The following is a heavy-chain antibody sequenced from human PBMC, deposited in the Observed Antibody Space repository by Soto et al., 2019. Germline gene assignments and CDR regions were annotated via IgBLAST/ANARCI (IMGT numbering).Heavy chain of an antibody. V-gene: IGHV3-21*01. CDR3: ARPFIVGSTTLGY. CDR2: ITRDSNHI. D-gene: IGHD1-26*01. Sequence: LRLSCAASGFTFTAYTINWVRQAPGKGLEWVASITRDSNHIYFADSVKGRFTLSRDNAKNSVYLQMNSLRAEDTAIYFCARPFIVGSTTLGYWGQGTLVTVSS. J-gene: IGHJ4*02. CDR1: GFTFTAYT.